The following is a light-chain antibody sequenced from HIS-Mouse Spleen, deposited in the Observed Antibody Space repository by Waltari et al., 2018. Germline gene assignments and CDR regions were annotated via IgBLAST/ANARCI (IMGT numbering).Light chain of an antibody. CDR1: KLGDQY. CDR3: QAWDSSYSV. Sequence: SYELTQPPSVSVSPVQTASITCSADKLGDQYACWYQQKPGQSPVLVIYQDSKRPSGIPERFSGSNSGNTATLTISGTQAMDEADYYCQAWDSSYSVFGGGTKLTVL. CDR2: QDS. V-gene: IGLV3-1*01. J-gene: IGLJ2*01.